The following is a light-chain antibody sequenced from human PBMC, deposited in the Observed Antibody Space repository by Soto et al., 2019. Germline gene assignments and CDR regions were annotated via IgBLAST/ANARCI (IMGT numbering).Light chain of an antibody. V-gene: IGLV2-14*01. CDR3: SSYTGSTTLEV. J-gene: IGLJ3*02. CDR2: AVS. Sequence: QSALAQPASVSGSPGQSITISCTGTSSDVGRYDYVSWYQQYPGNAPKLIIYAVSNRPSGVSNRFSGSKSGNTASLTISGLQAEDEADYYCSSYTGSTTLEVFGGGTKVTVL. CDR1: SSDVGRYDY.